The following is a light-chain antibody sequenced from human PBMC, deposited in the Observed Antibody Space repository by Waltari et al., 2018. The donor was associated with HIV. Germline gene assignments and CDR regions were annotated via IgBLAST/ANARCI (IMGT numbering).Light chain of an antibody. CDR1: QSISSY. CDR2: AAS. V-gene: IGKV1-39*01. CDR3: QQSHIMRT. J-gene: IGKJ1*01. Sequence: IQMTQSPSSLSASVGDRVTITCRASQSISSYLNWYQQKLGKAPKLLIYAASSLQRGVPSRFSGSGSGTDFTLTISSLQPEDFATYYCQQSHIMRTFGQGTKVEIK.